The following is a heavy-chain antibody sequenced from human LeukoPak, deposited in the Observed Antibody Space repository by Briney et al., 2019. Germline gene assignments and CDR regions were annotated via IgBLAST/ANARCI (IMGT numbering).Heavy chain of an antibody. CDR3: ASSPYYYDSSGYLGYFDY. D-gene: IGHD3-22*01. J-gene: IGHJ4*02. CDR1: GFTFSSYA. Sequence: PGGSLRLSCAASGFTFSSYAMSWARQAPGKGLEWVSAISGSGGSTYYADSVKGRFTISRDNSKNTLYLQRNSLRAEDTAVYYCASSPYYYDSSGYLGYFDYWGQGTLGTVSS. CDR2: ISGSGGST. V-gene: IGHV3-23*01.